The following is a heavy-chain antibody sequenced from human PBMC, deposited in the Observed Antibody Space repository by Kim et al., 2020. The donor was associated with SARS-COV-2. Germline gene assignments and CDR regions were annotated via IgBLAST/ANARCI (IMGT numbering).Heavy chain of an antibody. V-gene: IGHV3-74*01. CDR3: ARGSAAMVAY. Sequence: TGYADSVKGRFTISRDNAKNTLYLQMNSLRADDTAVYYCARGSAAMVAYWGQGTLVTVSS. D-gene: IGHD5-18*01. J-gene: IGHJ4*02. CDR2: T.